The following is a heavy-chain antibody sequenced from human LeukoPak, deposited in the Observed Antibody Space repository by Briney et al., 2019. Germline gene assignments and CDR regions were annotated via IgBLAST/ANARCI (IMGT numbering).Heavy chain of an antibody. CDR1: GFTFSDYS. J-gene: IGHJ4*02. V-gene: IGHV3-48*01. CDR2: IGISSGTI. Sequence: GGSLRLSCTASGFTFSDYSMNWVRQAPGKGLEWISYIGISSGTINYAGSVKGRFTISRDSAKNSLYLQMNSLRADDTAVYYCARDHRWSFDYWGQGTLVTVSS. D-gene: IGHD6-13*01. CDR3: ARDHRWSFDY.